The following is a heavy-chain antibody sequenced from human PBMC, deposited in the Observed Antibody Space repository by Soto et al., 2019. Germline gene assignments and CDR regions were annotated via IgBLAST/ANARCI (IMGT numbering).Heavy chain of an antibody. Sequence: EVQLVESGGGLVQPGGSLGLSCVASGFTFSGYWMHWVRQVSGKGLVWVSRINSDGTSTIYADSVKGRFTISRDNAKNTMYLQMNSLRAEDTAVYYCARVGGALAATEYFFDYWGQGTLVTVSS. V-gene: IGHV3-74*01. CDR3: ARVGGALAATEYFFDY. CDR1: GFTFSGYW. D-gene: IGHD2-15*01. CDR2: INSDGTST. J-gene: IGHJ4*02.